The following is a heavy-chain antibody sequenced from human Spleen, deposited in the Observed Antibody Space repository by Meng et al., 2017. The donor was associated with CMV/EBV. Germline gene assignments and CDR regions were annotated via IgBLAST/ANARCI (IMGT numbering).Heavy chain of an antibody. J-gene: IGHJ6*02. CDR2: IIPILGIA. Sequence: KISCKASGGTFSSYTISWVRQAPGQGLEWMGRIIPILGIANDAQKFQGRVTITADKSTSTAYMELSSLRSEDTAVYYCARDSSWLRLDSFDGMDVWGQGTTVTVSS. D-gene: IGHD5-12*01. CDR3: ARDSSWLRLDSFDGMDV. V-gene: IGHV1-69*04. CDR1: GGTFSSYT.